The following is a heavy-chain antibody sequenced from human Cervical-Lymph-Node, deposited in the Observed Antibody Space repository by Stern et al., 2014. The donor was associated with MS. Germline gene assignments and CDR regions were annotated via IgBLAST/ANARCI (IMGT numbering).Heavy chain of an antibody. CDR2: ISSSRSTI. Sequence: EVQLVESGGGLVQPGGSLRLSCAASGFTFSSHSMNWVRQAPGKGLEWVSYISSSRSTIYYADSVKGRFTISRDNAKNSLYVQMNSLRAEDTAVYYCARARYCSGGSCYVRYYFDYWGQGTLVTVSS. J-gene: IGHJ4*02. CDR1: GFTFSSHS. V-gene: IGHV3-48*01. CDR3: ARARYCSGGSCYVRYYFDY. D-gene: IGHD2-15*01.